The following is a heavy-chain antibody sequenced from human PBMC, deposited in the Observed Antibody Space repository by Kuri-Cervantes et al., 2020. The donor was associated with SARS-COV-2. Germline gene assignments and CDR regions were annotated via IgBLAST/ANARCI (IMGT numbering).Heavy chain of an antibody. J-gene: IGHJ5*02. CDR1: GGSISSYY. Sequence: SETLSLTCTVSGGSISSYYWSWIRQPPGKGLEWIGYIYYSGSTNYNPSLKSRVTISVDTSKNQFSLKLSSVAAADTAVYYCARELGLTTVNWFDPWGQGTLVIVSS. V-gene: IGHV4-59*01. CDR2: IYYSGST. D-gene: IGHD4-17*01. CDR3: ARELGLTTVNWFDP.